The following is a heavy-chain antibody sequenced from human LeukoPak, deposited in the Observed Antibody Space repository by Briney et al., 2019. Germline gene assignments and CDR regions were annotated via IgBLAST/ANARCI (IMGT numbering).Heavy chain of an antibody. V-gene: IGHV3-64*01. J-gene: IGHJ4*02. Sequence: GGSLRLSCAASGFTFSSYAMHWVRQAPGKGLEYVSAISSNGGSTYYANSVKGRFTISRDNSKNTLYLQMGSLRAEDMAVYYCARCWGPMVRGVISPPFDYWGQGTLVTVSS. CDR2: ISSNGGST. D-gene: IGHD3-10*01. CDR3: ARCWGPMVRGVISPPFDY. CDR1: GFTFSSYA.